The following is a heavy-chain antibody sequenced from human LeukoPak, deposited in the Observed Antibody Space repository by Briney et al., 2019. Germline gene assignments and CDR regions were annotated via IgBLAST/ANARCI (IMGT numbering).Heavy chain of an antibody. CDR1: GDSINSYS. D-gene: IGHD3-22*01. Sequence: PSETLSLTCIVSGDSINSYSWNWIRQSPEKGLEWIGRIYGSGSTMYNPSLKSRVTITLDTSKNQFSLKLSSVTAADTAVYYCARDRRGYYDSSGHFDYWGQGTLVTVSS. V-gene: IGHV4-59*01. J-gene: IGHJ4*02. CDR2: IYGSGST. CDR3: ARDRRGYYDSSGHFDY.